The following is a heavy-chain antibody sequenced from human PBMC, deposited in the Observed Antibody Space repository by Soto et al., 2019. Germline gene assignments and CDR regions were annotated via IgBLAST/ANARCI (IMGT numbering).Heavy chain of an antibody. CDR1: GYTFTSYG. CDR2: INGYTGNT. Sequence: QVQLVQSGAEVKKPGASVEISCKASGYTFTSYGFSWVRQAPGQGLEWMGWINGYTGNTHYAQKFQGRVTMTTDTSTSTAYMELWTLISDDTAVYYCARSWVTGKGGMDVWGQGTTVTVSS. CDR3: ARSWVTGKGGMDV. V-gene: IGHV1-18*01. J-gene: IGHJ6*02. D-gene: IGHD3-16*01.